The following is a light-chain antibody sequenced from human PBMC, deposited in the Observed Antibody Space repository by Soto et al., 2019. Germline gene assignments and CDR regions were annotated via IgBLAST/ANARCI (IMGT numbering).Light chain of an antibody. Sequence: LTQPASVSGSPGQSITISCTGTSSDVGTYNYVSWYQQHPGKAPKLIIYEVSNRPSGVSNRFSGSKSGNTASLTISGLQAEDEADYYCSSYTSSTDYVFGTGTKVTVL. CDR1: SSDVGTYNY. CDR2: EVS. J-gene: IGLJ1*01. V-gene: IGLV2-14*01. CDR3: SSYTSSTDYV.